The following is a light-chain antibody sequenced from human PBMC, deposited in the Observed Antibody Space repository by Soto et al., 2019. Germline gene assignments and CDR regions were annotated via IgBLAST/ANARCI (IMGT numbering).Light chain of an antibody. V-gene: IGKV3D-15*01. Sequence: EILMTQSPATLSVSPGERATLSCRASQSLNRNLAWYQQKPGQAPRLIIYGASTRASGIPARFSGSGSGTEFTLTISSLQSEDFALYYCQHYNDWPPVFTFGPGTKVDL. J-gene: IGKJ3*01. CDR3: QHYNDWPPVFT. CDR2: GAS. CDR1: QSLNRN.